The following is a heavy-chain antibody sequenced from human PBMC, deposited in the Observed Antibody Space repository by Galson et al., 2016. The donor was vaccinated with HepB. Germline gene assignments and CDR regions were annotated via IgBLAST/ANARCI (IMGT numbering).Heavy chain of an antibody. CDR3: VRERICDGDCLYGAFDV. CDR1: GFTFRTYT. D-gene: IGHD2-21*02. J-gene: IGHJ3*01. CDR2: ISGRSSYI. Sequence: SLRLSCAASGFTFRTYTMNWVRQAPGKGLEWVSSISGRSSYIYYADSLKGRFTVSRDNARDSLYLQVNSLRAEDTALYFCVRERICDGDCLYGAFDVWGQGTMVTVSS. V-gene: IGHV3-21*01.